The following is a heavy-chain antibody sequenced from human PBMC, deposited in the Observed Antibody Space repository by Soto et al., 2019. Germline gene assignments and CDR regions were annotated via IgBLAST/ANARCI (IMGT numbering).Heavy chain of an antibody. CDR3: ARRLFGSGWTLDS. D-gene: IGHD6-19*01. CDR1: GASITTYY. CDR2: VYHTGST. V-gene: IGHV4-59*01. Sequence: SETLSLTCDVSGASITTYYWTWIRQAPGKGLEWIGNVYHTGSTDYNSSLKSRVTISVDTSKNQFSLNMNSVTAADTAVYYCARRLFGSGWTLDSWGQGALVTVSS. J-gene: IGHJ4*02.